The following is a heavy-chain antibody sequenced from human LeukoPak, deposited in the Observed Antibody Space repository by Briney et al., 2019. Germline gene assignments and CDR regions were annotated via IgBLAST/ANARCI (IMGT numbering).Heavy chain of an antibody. CDR1: GFTVSSNY. V-gene: IGHV3-53*01. J-gene: IGHJ3*02. Sequence: GGSLRLSCAASGFTVSSNYMSWVRQAPGKGLEWVSVIYSGGSTYHADSVEGRFTISRDNSKNTLYLQMNSLRAVDTAVYYCARGGSYSNAFDIWGQGTMVTVSS. CDR2: IYSGGST. CDR3: ARGGSYSNAFDI. D-gene: IGHD1-26*01.